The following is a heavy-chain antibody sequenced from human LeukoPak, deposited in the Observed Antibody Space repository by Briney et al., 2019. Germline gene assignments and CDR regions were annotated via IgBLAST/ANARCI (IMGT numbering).Heavy chain of an antibody. Sequence: GRSLRLSCAASGFTFSSYGMHWVRQAPGKGLEWVAVIWYDGSKTYYADSVKSRFTISRDSSKDTLYLQMNSLRAEDTAVYYCARDKSGSYDFDYWGQGTLVTVSS. V-gene: IGHV3-33*01. CDR3: ARDKSGSYDFDY. CDR2: IWYDGSKT. D-gene: IGHD1-26*01. J-gene: IGHJ4*02. CDR1: GFTFSSYG.